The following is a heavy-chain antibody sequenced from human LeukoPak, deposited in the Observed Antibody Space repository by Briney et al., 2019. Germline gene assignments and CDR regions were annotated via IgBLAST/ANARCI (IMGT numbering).Heavy chain of an antibody. CDR3: ATSPVAGLD. CDR2: IHRDGSYT. D-gene: IGHD6-19*01. Sequence: GGSLRLSCAASGFTFSSFWMQWVRQAPGKGLVWVSRIHRDGSYTTYADSVKGRFTISRDNAKNTLYPQMNSLRADDTAVYFCATSPVAGLDWGQGTLVSVSS. J-gene: IGHJ4*02. V-gene: IGHV3-74*01. CDR1: GFTFSSFW.